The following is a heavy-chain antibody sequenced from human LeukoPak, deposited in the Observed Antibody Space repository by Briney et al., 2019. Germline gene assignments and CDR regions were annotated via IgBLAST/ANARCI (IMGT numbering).Heavy chain of an antibody. J-gene: IGHJ4*02. V-gene: IGHV4-30-2*02. D-gene: IGHD2-2*01. CDR1: GGSISSGGYY. Sequence: SQTLSLTCTVSGGSISSGGYYWSWIRQPPGKGLEWIGYIYHSGSTYYNPSLKSRVTISVDRSKNQFSLKLSSVTAADTAVYYCAGGGRCSTSCYWFDYWGQGTLVTVSS. CDR3: AGGGRCSTSCYWFDY. CDR2: IYHSGST.